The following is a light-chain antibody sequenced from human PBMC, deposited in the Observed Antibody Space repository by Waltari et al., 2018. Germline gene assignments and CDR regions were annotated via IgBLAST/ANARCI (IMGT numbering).Light chain of an antibody. CDR3: VLYMGSGASV. Sequence: QTVVTQEPSFSVSPGGTVTLTCALSSGSVSTSYYSSWYHQTPGQAPRPLIYNTNTRSSGVPDRFSGSILGNKAALTITGAQAEDESDYYCVLYMGSGASVFGGGTKLTVL. V-gene: IGLV8-61*01. J-gene: IGLJ3*02. CDR2: NTN. CDR1: SGSVSTSYY.